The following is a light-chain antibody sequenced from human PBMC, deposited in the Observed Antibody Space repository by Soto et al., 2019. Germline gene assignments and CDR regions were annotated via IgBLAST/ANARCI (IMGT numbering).Light chain of an antibody. V-gene: IGKV3-15*01. CDR1: QSFASSF. CDR2: GAS. CDR3: QQYKNWPQT. Sequence: EIVLTQSPGTLSLSPGERATLSCRASQSFASSFLAWYQQKPGQAPRLLIYGASTRATGIPARFSGSGSGTEFTLTISSLQSEDFAVYYCQQYKNWPQTFGQGTKVDIK. J-gene: IGKJ1*01.